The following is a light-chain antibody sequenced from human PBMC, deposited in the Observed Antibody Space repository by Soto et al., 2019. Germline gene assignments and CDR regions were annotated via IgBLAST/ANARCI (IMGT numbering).Light chain of an antibody. Sequence: DIQMTQSPSSLSASLGDRVPITCRASQSIRSYLNWNQQKPGKAPKLLIYAASSLQSGVPSRFSGSGSGTDFTLAISSLQPEDFATYYCQQSYSTPFTFGGGTKVEIK. V-gene: IGKV1-39*01. CDR3: QQSYSTPFT. J-gene: IGKJ4*01. CDR2: AAS. CDR1: QSIRSY.